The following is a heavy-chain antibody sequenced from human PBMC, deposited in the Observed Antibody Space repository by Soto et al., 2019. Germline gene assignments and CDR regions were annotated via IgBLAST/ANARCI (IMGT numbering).Heavy chain of an antibody. CDR2: FRSGGDDGTT. J-gene: IGHJ4*02. V-gene: IGHV3-23*01. CDR3: AKKVNSGPGSQYFDY. Sequence: GGSLRLSCAASGFTFSSYSMSWVRQAPGKGLEWVSGFRSGGDDGTTHYADSVKGRFTISRDNSKNTLFLQMDSLRAEDTAIYYCAKKVNSGPGSQYFDYWGQGTQVTVSS. CDR1: GFTFSSYS. D-gene: IGHD3-10*01.